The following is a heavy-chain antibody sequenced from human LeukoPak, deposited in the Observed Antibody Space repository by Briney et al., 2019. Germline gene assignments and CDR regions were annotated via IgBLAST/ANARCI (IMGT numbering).Heavy chain of an antibody. CDR1: GGTFSSYA. V-gene: IGHV1-69*04. D-gene: IGHD1-7*01. CDR2: IIPILGIA. J-gene: IGHJ4*02. CDR3: ARAYLVTGTGGY. Sequence: GSSVKVSCKASGGTFSSYAISWVRQAPGQGLEWMGRIIPILGIANYAQKFQGRVTITADKSTSTAYMELSSLRAEDTAVYYCARAYLVTGTGGYWGQGTLVTVSS.